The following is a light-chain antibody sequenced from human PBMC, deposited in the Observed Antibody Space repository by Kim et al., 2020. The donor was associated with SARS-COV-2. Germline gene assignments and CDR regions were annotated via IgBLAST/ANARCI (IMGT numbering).Light chain of an antibody. CDR3: QQYYRYPQT. CDR2: AAS. CDR1: QGISSY. Sequence: AIRITQSPSSLSASTGDRVTITCRASQGISSYLAWYQQKPGKAPKLLIYAASTLQSGVPSRFSGSGSGTDFTLTISCLQSEDFATYYCQQYYRYPQTFGQGTKVDIK. V-gene: IGKV1-8*01. J-gene: IGKJ1*01.